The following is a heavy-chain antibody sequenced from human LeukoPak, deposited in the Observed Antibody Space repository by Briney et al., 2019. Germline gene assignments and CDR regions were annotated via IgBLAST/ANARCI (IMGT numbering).Heavy chain of an antibody. V-gene: IGHV3-30*18. CDR1: GFTFSSYG. CDR3: AKDSARYSSGFVDY. D-gene: IGHD6-19*01. J-gene: IGHJ4*02. Sequence: ARGSLRLSRAASGFTFSSYGMHWVRQAPGKGLEWVAVISYDGSNKYYADSVKGRFTISRDNSKNTLYLQMDSLRAEDTAVYYCAKDSARYSSGFVDYWGQGTLVTVSS. CDR2: ISYDGSNK.